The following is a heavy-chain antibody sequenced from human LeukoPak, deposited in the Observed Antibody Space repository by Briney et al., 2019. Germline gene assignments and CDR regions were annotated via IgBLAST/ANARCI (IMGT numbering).Heavy chain of an antibody. CDR1: GYSFTSHW. V-gene: IGHV5-51*01. J-gene: IGHJ3*02. D-gene: IGHD4-17*01. CDR3: ATTTVTNQYDAFDT. Sequence: GESLKISCTGSGYSFTSHWIGWVRQMPGKGLEWMGIIYPGDSDTRYSPSFQGQVTISADKSISTAYLQWSSLKASDTAMYYCATTTVTNQYDAFDTWGQGTMVTVSS. CDR2: IYPGDSDT.